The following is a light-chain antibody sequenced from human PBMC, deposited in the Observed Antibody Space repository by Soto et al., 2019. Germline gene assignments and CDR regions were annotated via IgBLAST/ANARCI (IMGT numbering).Light chain of an antibody. J-gene: IGKJ2*01. CDR2: AAS. CDR1: QTITRY. V-gene: IGKV1-39*01. Sequence: DIQMTQSPSSLSASVGDRVTITCRANQTITRYLNGYQQKPGTAPKLLIYAASSLQEGVPSRFRGSGSGTEFTLTISNLQPEDFAAYSCQQSFSFPVTFGQGTKLEIK. CDR3: QQSFSFPVT.